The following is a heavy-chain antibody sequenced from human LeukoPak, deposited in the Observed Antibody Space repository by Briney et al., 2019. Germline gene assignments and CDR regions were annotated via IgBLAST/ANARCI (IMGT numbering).Heavy chain of an antibody. Sequence: GGSLRLSCAASGFTFSSHWMSWVRQAPGKGLEWVANIKKDGSEKYYVDSVKGRFTISRDNAKTSLYLQMNSLRAEDTAVYYCARMAPGYYFDYWGQGTLVTVSS. V-gene: IGHV3-7*01. CDR3: ARMAPGYYFDY. D-gene: IGHD5-24*01. CDR2: IKKDGSEK. CDR1: GFTFSSHW. J-gene: IGHJ4*02.